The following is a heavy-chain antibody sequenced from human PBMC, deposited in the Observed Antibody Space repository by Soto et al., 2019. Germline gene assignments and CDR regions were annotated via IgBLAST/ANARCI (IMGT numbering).Heavy chain of an antibody. V-gene: IGHV4-34*01. D-gene: IGHD1-1*01. Sequence: QVQIQQWGAGLLKPSETLSLTCAVYGESLSGYYGNWIRQSPGKGLEWIGEINYSGNTNYNPSLKSLVTISIDMSKNQFSLKLSSVTAADTAVYYCARTRNLDVWGQGTTVIVSS. CDR2: INYSGNT. CDR3: ARTRNLDV. CDR1: GESLSGYY. J-gene: IGHJ6*02.